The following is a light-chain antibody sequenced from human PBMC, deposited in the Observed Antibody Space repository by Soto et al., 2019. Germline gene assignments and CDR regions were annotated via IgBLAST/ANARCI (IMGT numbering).Light chain of an antibody. Sequence: EIVLTQSPGTLSLSPGERATLSCRASQRVSSTYLAWYQQKSGQAPRLLIYGASSRATGIPDRFSGSGSGTDFPLTISRLEPEDCAVYYCQQFGSSPRTFGGGTKVEIK. J-gene: IGKJ4*01. V-gene: IGKV3-20*01. CDR2: GAS. CDR3: QQFGSSPRT. CDR1: QRVSSTY.